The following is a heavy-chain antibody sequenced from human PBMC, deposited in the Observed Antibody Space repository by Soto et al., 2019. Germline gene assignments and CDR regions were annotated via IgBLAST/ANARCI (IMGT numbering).Heavy chain of an antibody. D-gene: IGHD6-6*01. CDR3: AAYSSSSFDY. Sequence: RRLSCAASGFTFSSYGMHWVRQAPGKGLEWVAVIWYDGSNKYYADSVKGRFTISRDNSKNTLYLQMNSLRAEDTAVYYCAAYSSSSFDYWGQGTLVTVSS. CDR1: GFTFSSYG. V-gene: IGHV3-33*01. CDR2: IWYDGSNK. J-gene: IGHJ4*02.